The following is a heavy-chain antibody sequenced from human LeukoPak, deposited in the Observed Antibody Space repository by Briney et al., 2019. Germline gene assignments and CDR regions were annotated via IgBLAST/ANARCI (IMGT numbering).Heavy chain of an antibody. CDR2: ISSSGSTI. J-gene: IGHJ6*03. CDR3: ARRAVGNSYCHSMDV. CDR1: GFTFSDYY. Sequence: PGGSLRLSCAASGFTFSDYYMSWIRQAPGKGLEWVSYISSSGSTIYYADSVKGRFTISRDNAKNSLYLQMNSLRAEDTAVYYCARRAVGNSYCHSMDVWGKGTTVTVSS. D-gene: IGHD6-19*01. V-gene: IGHV3-11*01.